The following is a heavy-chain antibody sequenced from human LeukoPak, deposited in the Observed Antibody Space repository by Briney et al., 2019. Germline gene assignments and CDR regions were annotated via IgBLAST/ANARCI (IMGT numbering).Heavy chain of an antibody. CDR2: FYTGGST. CDR3: ARGPYSSFAPGGY. D-gene: IGHD6-6*01. Sequence: GGSLRLSCAASGFSVSSNYMSWVRQAPGKGLEWVSIFYTGGSTYYADSVRGRFTISRDNSKNTLYLQMNSLRAEDTAVYYCARGPYSSFAPGGYWGQGTLVTVSS. J-gene: IGHJ4*02. CDR1: GFSVSSNY. V-gene: IGHV3-53*05.